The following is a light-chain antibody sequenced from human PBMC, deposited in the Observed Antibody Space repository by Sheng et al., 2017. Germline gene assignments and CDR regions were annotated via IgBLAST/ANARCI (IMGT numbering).Light chain of an antibody. J-gene: IGKJ3*01. CDR3: QQSFGAPFT. CDR1: QSIRRN. Sequence: DIQMTQSPLSLSASVGDRVTITCRASQSIRRNLNWYRQKPGKAPQLLIHGASNLQSGVPSRFSGTGSGTDFTLTISSLQPEDFGTFYCQQSFGAPFTFGPGTTVDIK. CDR2: GAS. V-gene: IGKV1-39*01.